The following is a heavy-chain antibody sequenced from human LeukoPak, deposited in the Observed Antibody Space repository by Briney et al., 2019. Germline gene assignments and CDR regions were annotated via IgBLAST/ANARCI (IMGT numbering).Heavy chain of an antibody. CDR3: AKDSEHGVWGSYRYT. CDR2: ISGSGGST. Sequence: GGSLRLSCAASGFTFSSYALSWVRQAPGKGLEWVSAISGSGGSTYYADSVKGRFTISRDNSKNTLYLQMNSLRAEDTAVYYCAKDSEHGVWGSYRYTWGQGTLVTVSS. D-gene: IGHD3-16*02. J-gene: IGHJ5*02. V-gene: IGHV3-23*01. CDR1: GFTFSSYA.